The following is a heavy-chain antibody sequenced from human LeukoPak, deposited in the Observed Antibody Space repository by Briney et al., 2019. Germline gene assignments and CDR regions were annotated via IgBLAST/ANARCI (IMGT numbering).Heavy chain of an antibody. D-gene: IGHD3-9*01. J-gene: IGHJ5*02. Sequence: ASVKLSCKASGYTFTGYYMHWVRQAPGQGLEWMGWINPNSGGTNYSQKFQDRGTMTTDTSISTTYMELSRLRSDDTAAYYCARGVYYDNLTGLVGDWFDPWGQGTLVTVSS. V-gene: IGHV1-2*02. CDR2: INPNSGGT. CDR3: ARGVYYDNLTGLVGDWFDP. CDR1: GYTFTGYY.